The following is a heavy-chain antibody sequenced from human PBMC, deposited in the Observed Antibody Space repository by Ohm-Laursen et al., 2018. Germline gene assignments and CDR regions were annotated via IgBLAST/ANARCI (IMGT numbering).Heavy chain of an antibody. CDR3: ARGSGFFKLDV. CDR1: GGSISSYY. CDR2: INQSGST. J-gene: IGHJ6*02. Sequence: GTLSLTCTVSGGSISSYYWNWIRQPPGKGLEWIGEINQSGSTKYNPSLKRRVTLSADSSNSQFSLRLTSVTAADTATYYCARGSGFFKLDVWGQGTTVTASS. V-gene: IGHV4-34*01. D-gene: IGHD6-19*01.